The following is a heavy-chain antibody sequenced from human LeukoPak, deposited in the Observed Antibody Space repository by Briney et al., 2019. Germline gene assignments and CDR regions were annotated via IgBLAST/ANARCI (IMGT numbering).Heavy chain of an antibody. D-gene: IGHD6-19*01. CDR2: IYWDDDK. CDR3: AHSMKYAVAGIHYYYYYMDV. Sequence: SGPTLVKPTQTLTLTCTFSGFSLSTSGVGVGWIRQPPGKALEWLALIYWDDDKRYSPSLKSRLTITKDTSKNQVVLTMTNMDPVDTATYYCAHSMKYAVAGIHYYYYYMDVWGKGTTVTVSS. J-gene: IGHJ6*03. CDR1: GFSLSTSGVG. V-gene: IGHV2-5*02.